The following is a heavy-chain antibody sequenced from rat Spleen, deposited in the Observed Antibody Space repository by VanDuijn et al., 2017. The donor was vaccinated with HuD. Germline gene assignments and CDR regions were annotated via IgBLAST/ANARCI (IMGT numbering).Heavy chain of an antibody. V-gene: IGHV5-29*01. Sequence: EVQLVESGGGLVQPGRSMKLSCAASGFTFINYGMAWVLQAPTTGLEWIASISYDGNTTYYRDSVKGRFTISRDSAKSTLYLQMDSLRSEDTATYYCARSVFDYWGQGVMVTVSS. J-gene: IGHJ2*01. CDR1: GFTFINYG. CDR2: ISYDGNTT. CDR3: ARSVFDY.